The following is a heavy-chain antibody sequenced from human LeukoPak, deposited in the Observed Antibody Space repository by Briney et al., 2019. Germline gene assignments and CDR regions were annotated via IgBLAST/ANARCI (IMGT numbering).Heavy chain of an antibody. J-gene: IGHJ5*02. D-gene: IGHD3-10*01. CDR3: ARGSGTYYVYNWFHP. CDR1: GGSFRGYY. CDR2: IHYTGAT. Sequence: SETLSLTCAVYGGSFRGYYWSWIRQPPGKGLEWIGEIHYTGATNYKPSLKSRVTMSVDTSKNQFSLRLSSVTAADTAMYYCARGSGTYYVYNWFHPWGQGTLVTVSS. V-gene: IGHV4-34*01.